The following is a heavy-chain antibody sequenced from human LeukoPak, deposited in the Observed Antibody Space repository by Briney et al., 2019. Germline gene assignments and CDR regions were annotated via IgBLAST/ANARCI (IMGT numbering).Heavy chain of an antibody. D-gene: IGHD3-3*01. CDR1: GGSISSYY. V-gene: IGHV4-59*01. J-gene: IGHJ4*02. Sequence: SETLSLTCTVSGGSISSYYWSWIRQPPGKGLEWIGYIYYSGSTNYNPSLKSRVTISVDTSKNQFSLKLSSVTAADTAVYYCARINYDFWGGSSLDYWGQGTLVTVSS. CDR2: IYYSGST. CDR3: ARINYDFWGGSSLDY.